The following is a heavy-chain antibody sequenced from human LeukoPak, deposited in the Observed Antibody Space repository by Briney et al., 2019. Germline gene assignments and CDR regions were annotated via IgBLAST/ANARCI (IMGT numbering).Heavy chain of an antibody. CDR3: ARLRGTLGYCSSTSCSTGDY. V-gene: IGHV4-34*01. CDR2: INHSGST. Sequence: SETLSLTCTVSGGSISGYYWSWIRQPPGKGLEWIGEINHSGSTNYNPSLKSRVTISVDTSKNQFSLKLSSVTAADTAVYYCARLRGTLGYCSSTSCSTGDYWGQGTLVTVSS. CDR1: GGSISGYY. D-gene: IGHD2-2*01. J-gene: IGHJ4*02.